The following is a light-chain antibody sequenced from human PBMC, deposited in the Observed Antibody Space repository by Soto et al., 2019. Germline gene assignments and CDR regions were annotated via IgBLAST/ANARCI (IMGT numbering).Light chain of an antibody. Sequence: TLSASFGDTVTITCRASQSISSWLAWYQQKPGKAPKLLIYKASSLESGVPSRFSGSGSGTEFSLTISSLQPDDFATYYCQQYKSFSLTFGGGTKVDI. J-gene: IGKJ4*01. V-gene: IGKV1-5*03. CDR1: QSISSW. CDR2: KAS. CDR3: QQYKSFSLT.